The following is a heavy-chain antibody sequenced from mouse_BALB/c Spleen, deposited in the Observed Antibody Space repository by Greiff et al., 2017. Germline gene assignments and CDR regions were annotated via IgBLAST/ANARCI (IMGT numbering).Heavy chain of an antibody. CDR3: ARSGITGRAWFAY. CDR2: ISTYYGDA. J-gene: IGHJ3*01. CDR1: GYTFTDYA. D-gene: IGHD2-4*01. V-gene: IGHV1S137*01. Sequence: QVQLQQSGAELVRPGVSVKISCKGSGYTFTDYAMHWVKQSHAKSLEWIGVISTYYGDASYNQKFKGKATMTVDKSSSTAYMELARLTSEDSAIYYCARSGITGRAWFAYWGQGTLVTVSA.